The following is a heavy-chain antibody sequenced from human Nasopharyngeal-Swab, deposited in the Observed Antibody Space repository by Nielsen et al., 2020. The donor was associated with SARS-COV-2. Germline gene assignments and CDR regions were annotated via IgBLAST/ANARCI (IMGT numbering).Heavy chain of an antibody. V-gene: IGHV4-34*01. J-gene: IGHJ4*02. CDR1: GGSFSGYY. CDR2: INHSGTT. D-gene: IGHD3-22*01. CDR3: ARGHRSISMIVVVIATAHFYFDS. Sequence: SETLSLTCVVYGGSFSGYYCSWIRQPPGQGLEWIGEINHSGTTSSNPSLKSRVTISSDTSKNQFSLKLSSVTAADTAVYYCARGHRSISMIVVVIATAHFYFDSWGRGTLVTVTS.